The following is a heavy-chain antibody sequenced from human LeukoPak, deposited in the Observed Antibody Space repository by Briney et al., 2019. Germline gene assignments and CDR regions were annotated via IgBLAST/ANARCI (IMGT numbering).Heavy chain of an antibody. Sequence: GGSLRLSCSASGFTFSTYWMSWVRQAPGRGLEWVANMRRDGNEIYYLDSVKGRFTISRDNAKNSLFLQMNSLRDEDTAVYYCARDPEAGGFDYWGQGTLVTVSS. J-gene: IGHJ4*02. CDR1: GFTFSTYW. D-gene: IGHD1-26*01. CDR2: MRRDGNEI. CDR3: ARDPEAGGFDY. V-gene: IGHV3-7*01.